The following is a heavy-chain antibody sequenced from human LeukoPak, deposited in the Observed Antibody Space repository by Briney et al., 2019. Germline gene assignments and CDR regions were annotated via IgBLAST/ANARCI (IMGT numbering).Heavy chain of an antibody. J-gene: IGHJ4*02. CDR2: IDYSGST. CDR1: GGSIISGPYY. D-gene: IGHD5-24*01. V-gene: IGHV4-30-4*08. CDR3: ARGGDGYNRRNFFDS. Sequence: PSQTLSLTCTVSGGSIISGPYYWNWIRQAPGKGLEWTVYIDYSGSTYSSPSLQSRVTISLTTSKNQFSLRLSSVSAADTAVYYCARGGDGYNRRNFFDSWGQGALVTVSS.